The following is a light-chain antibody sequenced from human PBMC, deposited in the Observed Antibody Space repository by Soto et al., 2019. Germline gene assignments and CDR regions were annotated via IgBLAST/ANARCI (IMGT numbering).Light chain of an antibody. V-gene: IGKV3-15*01. CDR1: QSVSSN. CDR2: GAS. Sequence: EIVMTQYPATLSVSPGERATLSCRASQSVSSNLAWYQQKPGQAPRLLIYGASTRATGIPARFSGSGSGTEFTLTISSLQSEDFAFYYCQQSNNWWTFGQGTKVEIK. CDR3: QQSNNWWT. J-gene: IGKJ1*01.